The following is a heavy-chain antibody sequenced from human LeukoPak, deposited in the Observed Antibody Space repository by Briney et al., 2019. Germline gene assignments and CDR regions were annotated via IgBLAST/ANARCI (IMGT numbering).Heavy chain of an antibody. CDR3: ARDVRGYSYGYPPYNWFDP. CDR1: GGSISSGGYY. J-gene: IGHJ5*02. D-gene: IGHD5-18*01. Sequence: SETLSLTCTVSGGSISSGGYYWSWIRQPPGKGLEWIGYIYHSGSTYYNPSLKSRVTISVDRSKNQFSLKLSSVTAADTAVYYCARDVRGYSYGYPPYNWFDPWGQGTLVTVSS. CDR2: IYHSGST. V-gene: IGHV4-30-2*01.